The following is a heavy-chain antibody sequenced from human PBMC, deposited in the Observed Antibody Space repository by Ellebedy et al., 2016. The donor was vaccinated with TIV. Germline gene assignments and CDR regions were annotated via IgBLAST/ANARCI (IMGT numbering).Heavy chain of an antibody. CDR3: VRLQTVADVYKTFDI. CDR2: MNPDSGKT. D-gene: IGHD6-19*01. CDR1: GHTFTSYD. J-gene: IGHJ3*02. Sequence: ASVKVSXXASGHTFTSYDINWVRQVTGQGLEWMGWMNPDSGKTGSALRFQGRVTMTRNTSINTAYMELSSLRSEDTAVYYCVRLQTVADVYKTFDIWGQGTMVSVSS. V-gene: IGHV1-8*01.